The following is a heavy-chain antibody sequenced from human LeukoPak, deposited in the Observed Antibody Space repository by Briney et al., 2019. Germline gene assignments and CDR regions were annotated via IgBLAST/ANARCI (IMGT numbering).Heavy chain of an antibody. CDR3: ARRGRDGYNLPDY. CDR2: MYYSGST. J-gene: IGHJ4*02. Sequence: KTSETLSLTCTVSGGSISSSSYYWGWIRQPPGKGLEWIGSMYYSGSTYYNPSLKSRVTISVDTSKNQFSLKLSSVTAADTAVYYCARRGRDGYNLPDYWGQGTLVTVSS. D-gene: IGHD5-24*01. CDR1: GGSISSSSYY. V-gene: IGHV4-39*01.